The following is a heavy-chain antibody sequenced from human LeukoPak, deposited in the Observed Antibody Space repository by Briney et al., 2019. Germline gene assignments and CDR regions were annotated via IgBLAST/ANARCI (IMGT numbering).Heavy chain of an antibody. V-gene: IGHV4-59*01. CDR3: AKYVDTATT. CDR1: GGSIGTYS. J-gene: IGHJ5*02. CDR2: IYYSGTT. Sequence: SETLSLTCTVSGGSIGTYSWNWIRQPPGKGLEWIGYIYYSGTTNYNPSLKSRVTISVDTSKNQFSLKLSSVTAADTAVYYCAKYVDTATTWGQGTLVTVSS. D-gene: IGHD5-18*01.